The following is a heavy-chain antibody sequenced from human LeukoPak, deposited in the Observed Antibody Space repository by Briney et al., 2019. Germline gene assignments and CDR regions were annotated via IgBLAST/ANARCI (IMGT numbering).Heavy chain of an antibody. V-gene: IGHV4-59*01. CDR2: MYYSGTT. CDR1: GDSITNYY. D-gene: IGHD1-26*01. CDR3: ASSVMGATSPSNLDS. Sequence: SETLSLTCSVSGDSITNYYWSWIRQPPGRRPEWLGYMYYSGTTNYNPSLKSRLTISTDVSKNQFSLRLNSVTTADTAVYYCASSVMGATSPSNLDSWGQGILVTVSS. J-gene: IGHJ4*02.